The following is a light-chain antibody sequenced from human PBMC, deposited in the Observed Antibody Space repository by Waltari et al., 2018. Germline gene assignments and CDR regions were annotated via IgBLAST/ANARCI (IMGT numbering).Light chain of an antibody. V-gene: IGLV2-14*01. CDR1: SSAVAGYNY. J-gene: IGLJ3*02. Sequence: QSALTQPASVSGSPGQSITISCTGTSSAVAGYNYRPWYHQHPGKAPKLMIYEVSNRPSGVSNRFSGSKSGNTASLTISGLQAEDEADYYCSSYTSSSTLGVFGGGTKLTVL. CDR3: SSYTSSSTLGV. CDR2: EVS.